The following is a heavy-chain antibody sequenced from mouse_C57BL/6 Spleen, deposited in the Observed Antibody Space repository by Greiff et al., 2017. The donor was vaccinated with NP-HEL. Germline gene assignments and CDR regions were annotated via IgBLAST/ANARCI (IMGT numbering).Heavy chain of an antibody. CDR1: GFSLSTSGMG. Sequence: QVTLKVSGPGILQSSQTLSLTCSFSGFSLSTSGMGVSWIRQPSGKGLEWLAHIYWDDDKRYNPSLKSRLTISKDTSRNQVFLKITSVDTADTATYYCARRDRNYPFAYWGQGTLVTVSA. CDR2: IYWDDDK. V-gene: IGHV8-12*01. CDR3: ARRDRNYPFAY. J-gene: IGHJ3*01. D-gene: IGHD2-1*01.